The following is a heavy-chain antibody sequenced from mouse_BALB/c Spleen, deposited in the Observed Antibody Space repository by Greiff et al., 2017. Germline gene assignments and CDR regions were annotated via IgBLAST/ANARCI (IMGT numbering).Heavy chain of an antibody. D-gene: IGHD2-14*01. Sequence: EVKLVESGGGLVQPGGSLRLSCATSGFTFTDYYMSWVRQPPGKALEWLGFIRNKANGYTTEYSASVKGRFTISRDNSQSILYLQMNTLRAEDSATYYCARGERGYDDAMDYWGQGTSVTVSS. CDR2: IRNKANGYTT. J-gene: IGHJ4*01. V-gene: IGHV7-3*02. CDR3: ARGERGYDDAMDY. CDR1: GFTFTDYY.